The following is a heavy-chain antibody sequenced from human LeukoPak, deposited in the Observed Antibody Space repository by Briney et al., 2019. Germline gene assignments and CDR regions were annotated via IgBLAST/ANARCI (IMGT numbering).Heavy chain of an antibody. J-gene: IGHJ5*02. CDR1: GYIFTTYY. V-gene: IGHV1-46*01. D-gene: IGHD3-22*01. CDR2: INPSGGST. Sequence: GASVKVSCKAFGYIFTTYYVHWVRQAPGQGLEWMGKINPSGGSTSYAQQFQGRVTMTRDTSTRTVYMELSSLRSEDTAMYYCARALSDSSGYPWGQGTLVTVSS. CDR3: ARALSDSSGYP.